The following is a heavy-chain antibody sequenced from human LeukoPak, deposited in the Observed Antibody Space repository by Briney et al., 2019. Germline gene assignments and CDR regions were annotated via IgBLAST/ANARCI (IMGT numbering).Heavy chain of an antibody. CDR2: IYYSGST. CDR3: ARRWTTSDYYTVLDP. Sequence: KPSETLSLTCTVSGGSISSYYWSWIRQPPGKGLEWIGYIYYSGSTNYNPSLKSRVTISVDTSKNQVSLKLRSVTAADTAVYFCARRWTTSDYYTVLDPWGQGTLVTVSS. J-gene: IGHJ5*02. D-gene: IGHD3-3*01. V-gene: IGHV4-59*01. CDR1: GGSISSYY.